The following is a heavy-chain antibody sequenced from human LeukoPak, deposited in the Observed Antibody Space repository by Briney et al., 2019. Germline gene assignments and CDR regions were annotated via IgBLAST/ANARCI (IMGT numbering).Heavy chain of an antibody. J-gene: IGHJ6*02. CDR1: GYSFTRYW. Sequence: GESLKISCQGSGYSFTRYWIGWVRQMPGKGLEWMGLIYPRDSETRYSPSFQGRATISADKSISTAYLQWSSLKASDTAMYYCARHPGGYCSSTSCLGGDYYYYGMDVWGQGTTVTVSS. V-gene: IGHV5-51*01. CDR3: ARHPGGYCSSTSCLGGDYYYYGMDV. D-gene: IGHD2-2*01. CDR2: IYPRDSET.